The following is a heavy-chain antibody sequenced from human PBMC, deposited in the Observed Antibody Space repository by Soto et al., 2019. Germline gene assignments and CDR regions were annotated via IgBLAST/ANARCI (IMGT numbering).Heavy chain of an antibody. CDR3: AKAKGRSNFYYSGLDV. V-gene: IGHV3-23*01. D-gene: IGHD1-26*01. Sequence: PGGSLRLSCAASGFTFSNYAMSWVRQAPGKGLEWVSAISENGGSTYYADSVKGRFTISRDNSTNTLFLQMNSLRAADSAVYYCAKAKGRSNFYYSGLDVWGQGTTVTVSS. J-gene: IGHJ6*02. CDR1: GFTFSNYA. CDR2: ISENGGST.